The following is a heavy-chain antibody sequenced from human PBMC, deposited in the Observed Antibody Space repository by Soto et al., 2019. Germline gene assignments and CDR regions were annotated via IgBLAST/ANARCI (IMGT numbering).Heavy chain of an antibody. CDR1: GFTFSSYA. D-gene: IGHD3-16*01. J-gene: IGHJ6*02. CDR2: ISYDGSNK. V-gene: IGHV3-30-3*01. Sequence: GGSLRLSCAASGFTFSSYAMHWVRQAPGKGLEWVAVISYDGSNKYYADSVKGRFTISRDNSKNTLYLQMNSLRAEDTAVYYCARDNLLRGMDVWGQGTTVTVSS. CDR3: ARDNLLRGMDV.